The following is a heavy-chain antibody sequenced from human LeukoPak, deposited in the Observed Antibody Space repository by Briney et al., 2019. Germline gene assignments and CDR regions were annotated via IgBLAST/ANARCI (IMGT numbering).Heavy chain of an antibody. CDR2: IGWNSYNI. Sequence: GGSLRLSCAAYGFSFDDYTMHWVRQAPGKGLEWVAGIGWNSYNIGYADSVKGRFTISRDDADKSVYLQMNNLRAEDTAVYYCARDWYDSSGSDTTLDYWGQGTLVTVSS. D-gene: IGHD3-22*01. J-gene: IGHJ4*02. CDR1: GFSFDDYT. V-gene: IGHV3-9*01. CDR3: ARDWYDSSGSDTTLDY.